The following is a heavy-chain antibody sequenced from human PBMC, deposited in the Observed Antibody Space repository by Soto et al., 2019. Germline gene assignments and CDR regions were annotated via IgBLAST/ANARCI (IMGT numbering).Heavy chain of an antibody. V-gene: IGHV1-18*04. CDR3: AILGYDSSGYYSPDAFDI. D-gene: IGHD3-22*01. CDR1: GYTFTSYG. CDR2: ISAYNGNT. J-gene: IGHJ3*02. Sequence: ASVKVSCKASGYTFTSYGISWVRQAPGQGLEWMGWISAYNGNTNFAQKLQGRVTMTTDTSTSTAYMELRSLRSDDTAGYYCAILGYDSSGYYSPDAFDIWGQGTMVTVSS.